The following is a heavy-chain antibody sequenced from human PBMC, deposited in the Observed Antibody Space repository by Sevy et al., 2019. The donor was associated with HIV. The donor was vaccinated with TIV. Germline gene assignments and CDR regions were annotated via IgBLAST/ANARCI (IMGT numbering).Heavy chain of an antibody. V-gene: IGHV3-30*18. Sequence: GGSLRLSCAASGFTFSSYGMHWVRQAPGKGLEWVAVISYDGSNKYYADSVKGGFTISRENSKNTLYLQMNSLRAVDTAVYYCAKDLDGSYYDSSGYNGDYWGQGTLVTVSS. CDR3: AKDLDGSYYDSSGYNGDY. CDR2: ISYDGSNK. CDR1: GFTFSSYG. J-gene: IGHJ4*02. D-gene: IGHD3-22*01.